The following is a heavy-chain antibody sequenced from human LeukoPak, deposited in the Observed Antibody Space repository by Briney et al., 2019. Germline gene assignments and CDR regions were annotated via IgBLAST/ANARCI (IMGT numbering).Heavy chain of an antibody. CDR2: ISGSGDGT. Sequence: PGGSLRLSCAASGFTFSGYAMSWVRQAPGKGLEWVSAISGSGDGTYYADSVKGRFTISRDNSKNTLFLQMNSLRAEDTAVYYCAKAGVFTLVRGVIVDYWGQGTPVTVS. CDR3: AKAGVFTLVRGVIVDY. V-gene: IGHV3-23*01. CDR1: GFTFSGYA. J-gene: IGHJ4*02. D-gene: IGHD3-10*01.